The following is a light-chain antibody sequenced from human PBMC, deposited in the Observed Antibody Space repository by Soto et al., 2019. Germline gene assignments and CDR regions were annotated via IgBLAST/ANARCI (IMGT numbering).Light chain of an antibody. Sequence: EIVVTQSPAPLSVSPGERATLSCRASQSLSSNLAWYQQKPGQAPRLLIYGASTRATGIPARFSGSGSGTEFTLTISSQPSEDLTVYYCQRYNNWPLTFGGGTKVDIK. CDR3: QRYNNWPLT. V-gene: IGKV3-15*01. J-gene: IGKJ4*01. CDR1: QSLSSN. CDR2: GAS.